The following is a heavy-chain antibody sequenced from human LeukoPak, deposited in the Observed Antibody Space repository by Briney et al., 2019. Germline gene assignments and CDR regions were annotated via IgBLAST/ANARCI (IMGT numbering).Heavy chain of an antibody. D-gene: IGHD3-10*01. V-gene: IGHV3-33*06. J-gene: IGHJ4*02. CDR3: AKDLNTMVRGVTLPYFDY. Sequence: GGSLRLSCAASGFTFSSYGMHWVRQAPGKGLEWVAVIWYDGSNKYYADSVKGRFTISRDNSKNTLYLQMNSLRAEDTAVYYCAKDLNTMVRGVTLPYFDYWGQGTLVTVSP. CDR1: GFTFSSYG. CDR2: IWYDGSNK.